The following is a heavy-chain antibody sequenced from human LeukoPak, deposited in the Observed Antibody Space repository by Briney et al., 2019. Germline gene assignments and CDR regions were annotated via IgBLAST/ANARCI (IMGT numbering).Heavy chain of an antibody. CDR3: ARGGSYFDISGYYFY. CDR1: GFTFSSYS. Sequence: GGSLRLSCAASGFTFSSYSMNWVRQAPGKGLEWVSYISSSSKTIYYADSVKGRFTISRDNARNSLYLQMNSLRDEDSAVYYCARGGSYFDISGYYFYWGQGTLVTVSS. J-gene: IGHJ4*02. D-gene: IGHD3-22*01. V-gene: IGHV3-48*02. CDR2: ISSSSKTI.